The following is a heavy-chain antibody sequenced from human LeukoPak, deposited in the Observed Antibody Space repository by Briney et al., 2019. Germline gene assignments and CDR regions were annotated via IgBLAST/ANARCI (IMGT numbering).Heavy chain of an antibody. CDR2: IWYDGSNK. J-gene: IGHJ3*02. Sequence: PGRSLRLSCAASGFTFSSYGMHWVRQAPGKGLEWVAVIWYDGSNKYYADSVKGRFTFSRDNSKNTLYLQMNSLRAEDTAVYYCAKRGYYYDSSGYYLNDAFDIWGQGIMVTVSS. D-gene: IGHD3-22*01. CDR1: GFTFSSYG. CDR3: AKRGYYYDSSGYYLNDAFDI. V-gene: IGHV3-33*06.